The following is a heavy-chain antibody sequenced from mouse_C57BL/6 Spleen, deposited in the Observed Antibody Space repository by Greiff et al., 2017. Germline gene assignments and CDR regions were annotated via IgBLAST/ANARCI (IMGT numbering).Heavy chain of an antibody. CDR1: GYAFSSSW. CDR3: ATVVATRGFDY. Sequence: QVQLQQSGPELVKPGASVKISCKASGYAFSSSWMNWVKQRPGKGLEWIGRIYPGDGDTNYNGKFKGKATLTADKSSSTAYMQLSSLTSEDSAVCFCATVVATRGFDYGGQGTTLTVSS. V-gene: IGHV1-82*01. D-gene: IGHD1-1*01. CDR2: IYPGDGDT. J-gene: IGHJ2*01.